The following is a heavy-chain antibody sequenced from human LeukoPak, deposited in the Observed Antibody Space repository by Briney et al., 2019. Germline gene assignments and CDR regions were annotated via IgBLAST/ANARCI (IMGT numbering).Heavy chain of an antibody. CDR3: ARLRLPDMDV. CDR1: GFTFSTYW. V-gene: IGHV3-7*05. J-gene: IGHJ6*02. D-gene: IGHD1-14*01. Sequence: GGSLRLSCAASGFTFSTYWMHWVRQAPGKGLEWVANIKQDGSENHYVDSVKGRFTISRDNANNLVYLQMNSLRAEDTAVYYCARLRLPDMDVWGQGTTVTVSS. CDR2: IKQDGSEN.